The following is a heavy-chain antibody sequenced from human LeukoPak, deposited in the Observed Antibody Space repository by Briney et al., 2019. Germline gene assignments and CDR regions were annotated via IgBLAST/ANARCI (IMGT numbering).Heavy chain of an antibody. CDR3: ARDLGYYDILTGYPYAFDI. CDR2: IYYSGST. V-gene: IGHV4-59*12. Sequence: SETLSLTCTVSGGSISSYYWSWIRQPPGKGLEWIGYIYYSGSTNYNPSLKSRVTISVDTSKNQFSLKLSSVTAADTAVYYCARDLGYYDILTGYPYAFDIWGQGTMVTVSS. J-gene: IGHJ3*02. CDR1: GGSISSYY. D-gene: IGHD3-9*01.